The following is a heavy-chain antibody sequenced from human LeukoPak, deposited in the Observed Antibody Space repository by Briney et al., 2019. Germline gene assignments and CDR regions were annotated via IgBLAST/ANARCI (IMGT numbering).Heavy chain of an antibody. D-gene: IGHD6-19*01. CDR3: ARGSSGWYKDYFDY. Sequence: PGGSLRLSCAASGFTFSSYAMHWVRQAPGKGLEWVAVISYDGSNKYYADSVKGRFTISRDNSQNTLYLQMNSLRAEDTAVYYCARGSSGWYKDYFDYWGQGTLVTVSS. J-gene: IGHJ4*02. CDR2: ISYDGSNK. CDR1: GFTFSSYA. V-gene: IGHV3-30-3*01.